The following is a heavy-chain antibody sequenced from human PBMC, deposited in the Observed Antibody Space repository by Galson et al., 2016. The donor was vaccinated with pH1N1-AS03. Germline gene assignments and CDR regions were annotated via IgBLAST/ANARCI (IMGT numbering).Heavy chain of an antibody. CDR1: GYTFTSFTNEY. D-gene: IGHD3-22*01. J-gene: IGHJ3*02. CDR2: INPSGGST. CDR3: SRQPSFYDTSGLPDAFDI. V-gene: IGHV1-46*04. Sequence: SVKVSCKASGYTFTSFTNEYVHWVRQAPGQGLEWMGMINPSGGSTTYAQKLQGRITVTRDTSTSTVYMELSRLTSDDTAIYYCSRQPSFYDTSGLPDAFDIWGQGTMVTVSS.